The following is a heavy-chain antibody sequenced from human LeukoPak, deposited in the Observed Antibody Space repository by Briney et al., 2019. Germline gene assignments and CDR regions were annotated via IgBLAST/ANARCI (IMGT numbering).Heavy chain of an antibody. Sequence: SETLSLTCAVCGGPFSNYYWSWIRQPPGKGLEWIGEINDSGRINYNLSLMSRVTVSVDTSKNQFSLRLTSVTATDTAVYYCARRWNYGRNYYIDAWGNGATVSVSS. J-gene: IGHJ6*03. V-gene: IGHV4-34*01. CDR2: INDSGRI. CDR1: GGPFSNYY. D-gene: IGHD1-7*01. CDR3: ARRWNYGRNYYIDA.